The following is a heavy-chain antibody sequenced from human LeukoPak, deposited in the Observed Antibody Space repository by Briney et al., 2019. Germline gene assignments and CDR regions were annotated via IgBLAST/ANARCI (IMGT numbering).Heavy chain of an antibody. V-gene: IGHV1-18*04. CDR3: ARAPSRVRGVDTHLYYMDV. CDR1: GYRFTSYG. CDR2: ISAYNGNT. Sequence: GESLKISCKGSGYRFTSYGIGWVRQAPGQGLEWMGWISAYNGNTNYAQKLQGRVTMTTDTSTSTAYMELSSLRSEDTAVYYCARAPSRVRGVDTHLYYMDVWGKGTTVTVSS. D-gene: IGHD3-10*01. J-gene: IGHJ6*03.